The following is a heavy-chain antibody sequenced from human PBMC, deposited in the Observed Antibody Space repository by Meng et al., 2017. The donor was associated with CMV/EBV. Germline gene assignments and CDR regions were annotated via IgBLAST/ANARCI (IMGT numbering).Heavy chain of an antibody. V-gene: IGHV3-53*01. J-gene: IGHJ6*02. CDR3: ARGSDRDYYGMDV. Sequence: SCKASGGTFSSYAISWVRQAPGKGLEWVSVIYSGGSTYYADSVKGRFTISRDNSKNTLYLQMNSLRAEDTAVYYCARGSDRDYYGMDVWGQGTTVTVSS. CDR1: GGTFSSYA. CDR2: IYSGGST.